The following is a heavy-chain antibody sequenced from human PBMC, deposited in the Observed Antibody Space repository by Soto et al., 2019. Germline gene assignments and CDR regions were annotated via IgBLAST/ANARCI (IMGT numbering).Heavy chain of an antibody. CDR2: ISGSGGST. V-gene: IGHV3-23*01. CDR3: AKDQFTIFGVVTDDAFDI. CDR1: GFTFSSYA. Sequence: GGSLRLSCAASGFTFSSYAMSWVRQAPGKGLEWVSAISGSGGSTYYADSVKGRFTISRDNSKNTLYLQMNSLRAEDTAVYYCAKDQFTIFGVVTDDAFDIWGQGTMVTVSS. J-gene: IGHJ3*02. D-gene: IGHD3-3*01.